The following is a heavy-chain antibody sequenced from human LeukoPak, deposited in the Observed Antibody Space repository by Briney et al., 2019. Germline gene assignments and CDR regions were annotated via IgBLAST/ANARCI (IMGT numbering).Heavy chain of an antibody. CDR2: ISSNGGST. Sequence: GGSLRLSCAASGFTFSSYSMNWVRQAPGKGLEYVSAISSNGGSTYYANSVKGRFTISRDNSKNTLYLQMGSLRAEDMAVYYCARETGLEGYAFDIWGQGTMVTVSS. CDR3: ARETGLEGYAFDI. J-gene: IGHJ3*02. CDR1: GFTFSSYS. V-gene: IGHV3-64*01. D-gene: IGHD1-1*01.